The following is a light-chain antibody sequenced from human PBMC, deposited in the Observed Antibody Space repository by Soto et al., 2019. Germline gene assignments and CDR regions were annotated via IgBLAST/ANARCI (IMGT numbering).Light chain of an antibody. CDR2: GAS. Sequence: DIVLTQSPGTLSLSPGEGATLSCRASQGVSSSYLAWYQQKPGQAPRLLIYGASSRATGIPDRFSGSGSGTDFTLTISRLEPEDFAVYYCQQYGSSPRTFGQGTKVDIK. CDR1: QGVSSSY. V-gene: IGKV3-20*01. CDR3: QQYGSSPRT. J-gene: IGKJ1*01.